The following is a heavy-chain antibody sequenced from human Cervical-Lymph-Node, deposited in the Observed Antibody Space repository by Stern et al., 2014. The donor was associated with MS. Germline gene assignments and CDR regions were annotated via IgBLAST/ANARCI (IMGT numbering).Heavy chain of an antibody. V-gene: IGHV5-51*01. J-gene: IGHJ4*02. CDR1: GYTFTSYW. CDR2: IFPGGSDI. CDR3: ARQRYFDY. Sequence: EVQLEESGPEVKRPGESLKISCQASGYTFTSYWIGWVRQMPGKGLEWIAIIFPGGSDIRYSPSSQAQVPLSADKSSSPAYLQWNNLKAPDTAIYYCARQRYFDYWGQGTLVTVSS.